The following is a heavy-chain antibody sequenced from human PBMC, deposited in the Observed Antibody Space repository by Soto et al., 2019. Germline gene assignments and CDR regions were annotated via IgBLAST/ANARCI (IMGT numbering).Heavy chain of an antibody. J-gene: IGHJ4*02. CDR1: GGSISSYY. Sequence: QVQLQESGPGLVKPSETLSLTCTVSGGSISSYYWSWIRQPPGKGLEWIGYIYYSASTNYSPSLKSRVTISVDTSKNQFSLNLSSVTAADTAVYYCARHLPYCGGDCYSLVYWGQGTLVTVSS. CDR2: IYYSAST. V-gene: IGHV4-59*08. CDR3: ARHLPYCGGDCYSLVY. D-gene: IGHD2-21*02.